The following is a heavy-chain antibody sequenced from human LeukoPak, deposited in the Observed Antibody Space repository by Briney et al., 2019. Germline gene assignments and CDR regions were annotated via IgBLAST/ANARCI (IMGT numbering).Heavy chain of an antibody. J-gene: IGHJ3*02. D-gene: IGHD6-6*01. CDR3: ASLVLCYGCSSSSDAFAI. V-gene: IGHV3-74*01. Sequence: GGSLRLSCAASGFTFSSYWMHWVRQAPGKGLVWVSRINSDGSSTTYADSVKGRFTISRDNAKNTLYLQMNSLRAEDTAVYYCASLVLCYGCSSSSDAFAIWGRGTMVTVSS. CDR1: GFTFSSYW. CDR2: INSDGSST.